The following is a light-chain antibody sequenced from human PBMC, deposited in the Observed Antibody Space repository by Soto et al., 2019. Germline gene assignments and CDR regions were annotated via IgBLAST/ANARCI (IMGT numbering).Light chain of an antibody. CDR2: GAS. Sequence: EIVMTQSPATLSVSPGQRATLSCRASQSVSSNLAWYKQNPGQAPRLLIYGASNRATGIPDRLSGSGSGTEFTLTISRMEPEDFAVYYCQQYGSSGTFGHGTKVDIK. CDR3: QQYGSSGT. CDR1: QSVSSN. V-gene: IGKV3-20*01. J-gene: IGKJ1*01.